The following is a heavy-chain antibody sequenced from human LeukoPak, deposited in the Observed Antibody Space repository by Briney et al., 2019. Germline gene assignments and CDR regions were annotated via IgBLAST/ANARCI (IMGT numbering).Heavy chain of an antibody. V-gene: IGHV4-59*08. Sequence: PSETLSLTCTVSGGSISSYYWSWIRQPPGKGLEWIGYIYYSGSTNYNPSPKSRVTISVDTSKNQFSLKLSSVTAADTAVYYCARLKVAADPTGDAFDIWGQGTMVTVSS. D-gene: IGHD2-15*01. CDR3: ARLKVAADPTGDAFDI. CDR2: IYYSGST. J-gene: IGHJ3*02. CDR1: GGSISSYY.